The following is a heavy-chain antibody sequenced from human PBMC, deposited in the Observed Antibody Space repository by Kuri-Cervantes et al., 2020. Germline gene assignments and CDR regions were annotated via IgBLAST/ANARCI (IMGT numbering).Heavy chain of an antibody. CDR1: GYTFTSYG. CDR3: ARDVFGAAVASRAFDI. CDR2: INPSGGST. V-gene: IGHV1-18*01. D-gene: IGHD6-19*01. J-gene: IGHJ3*02. Sequence: ASVKVSCKASGYTFTSYGISWVRQAPGQGLEWMGIINPSGGSTSYAQKFQGRVTMTTDTSTTTAYMELKSLRSDDTAVYYCARDVFGAAVASRAFDIWGQGTMVTVSS.